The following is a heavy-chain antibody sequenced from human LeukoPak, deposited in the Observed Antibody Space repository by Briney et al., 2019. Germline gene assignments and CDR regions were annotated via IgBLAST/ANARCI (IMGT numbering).Heavy chain of an antibody. CDR2: IKEEGSEK. D-gene: IGHD2-15*01. V-gene: IGHV3-7*01. CDR1: GFTFSGYL. CDR3: ARDSSAAPHSY. J-gene: IGHJ4*02. Sequence: GGSLRLSCAASGFTFSGYLMSWVRQAPGKGLEWVANIKEEGSEKYYVDSVKGRFIISRDNAKNSLYLQMNSLRAEDTAVYYSARDSSAAPHSYWGQGTLVTVFS.